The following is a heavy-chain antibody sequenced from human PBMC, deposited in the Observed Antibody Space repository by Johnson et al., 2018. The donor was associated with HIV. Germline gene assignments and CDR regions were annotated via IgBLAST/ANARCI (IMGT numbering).Heavy chain of an antibody. CDR3: AREGGTFYDSSGSLAFDI. Sequence: VQLVESGGGVMQPGKSLRLSCEASGFTFRSYAMHWVRQAPGKGLEWVAVISYDGSNKYYADSVKGRFTISRDNSKNTLYLQMNSLRAEDTAVYYCAREGGTFYDSSGSLAFDIWGQGTMVTVSS. D-gene: IGHD3-22*01. J-gene: IGHJ3*02. CDR2: ISYDGSNK. V-gene: IGHV3-30*04. CDR1: GFTFRSYA.